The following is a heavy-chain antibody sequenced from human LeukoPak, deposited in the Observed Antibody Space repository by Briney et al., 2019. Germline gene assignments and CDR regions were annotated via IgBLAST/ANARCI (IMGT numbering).Heavy chain of an antibody. Sequence: GSLRLSCAASGFTFSSYEMNWVRQAPGKGLEWVSYISSSGSTIYYADSVKGRFTISRDNAKNSLYLQMNSLRAEDTAVYYCARDHWNDGGDYWGQGTLVTVSS. CDR1: GFTFSSYE. D-gene: IGHD1-1*01. V-gene: IGHV3-48*03. J-gene: IGHJ4*02. CDR3: ARDHWNDGGDY. CDR2: ISSSGSTI.